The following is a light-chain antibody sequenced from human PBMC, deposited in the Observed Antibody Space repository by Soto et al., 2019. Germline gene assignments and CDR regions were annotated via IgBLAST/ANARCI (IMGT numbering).Light chain of an antibody. CDR3: QQRQYWPPIT. J-gene: IGKJ5*01. V-gene: IGKV3-11*01. Sequence: DSVFTQSPASLSLSPGEGATLSCRASQSVSTFLAWYQQKPGQAPRLLIYDTSNRATGVPARFSGSGSGTDFTLTISSLEPEDCAIYYCQQRQYWPPITFGQGTLLAI. CDR1: QSVSTF. CDR2: DTS.